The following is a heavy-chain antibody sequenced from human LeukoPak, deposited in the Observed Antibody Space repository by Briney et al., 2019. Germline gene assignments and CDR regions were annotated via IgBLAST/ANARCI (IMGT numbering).Heavy chain of an antibody. CDR1: GLPFSRDW. V-gene: IGHV3-7*01. CDR3: SRYGVYFGLDV. CDR2: INGNGRQT. J-gene: IGHJ6*02. Sequence: GGSLRLSCAGTGLPFSRDWMSWVRQAPGKGLEWVANINGNGRQTFYVDSVKGRFTIFRDNAKNSLFLQMSGLRAEDTAVYYCSRYGVYFGLDVWGQGTTVTVSS. D-gene: IGHD2-8*01.